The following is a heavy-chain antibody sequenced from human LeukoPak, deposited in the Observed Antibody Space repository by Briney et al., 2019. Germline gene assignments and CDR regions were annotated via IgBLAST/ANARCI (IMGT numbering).Heavy chain of an antibody. CDR3: ARDKGSGEFDY. Sequence: SQTLSLTCAISGDSVSSNSAAWNWFRQSPSRGLEWLGRTYYRSRWYSDYAVSVKSRITINSDTSKNQFSLQVNSVTPEDTAVYYCARDKGSGEFDYWGQGTLVTVSS. CDR2: TYYRSRWYS. CDR1: GDSVSSNSAA. D-gene: IGHD3-10*01. J-gene: IGHJ4*02. V-gene: IGHV6-1*01.